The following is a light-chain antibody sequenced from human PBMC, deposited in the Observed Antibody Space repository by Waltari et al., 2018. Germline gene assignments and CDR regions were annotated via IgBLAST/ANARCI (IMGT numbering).Light chain of an antibody. J-gene: IGKJ3*01. CDR2: WAS. V-gene: IGKV4-1*01. Sequence: DIVMTQSPDSLAVSLGERATINCKSSQSLFYSSNSKNYLAWYQQKPGQSPKLLIYWASTRESRVPDRFSGSGSGTDFTLTISTLQAEDVAVYYCHQYYSLFTFGPGTKVDIK. CDR3: HQYYSLFT. CDR1: QSLFYSSNSKNY.